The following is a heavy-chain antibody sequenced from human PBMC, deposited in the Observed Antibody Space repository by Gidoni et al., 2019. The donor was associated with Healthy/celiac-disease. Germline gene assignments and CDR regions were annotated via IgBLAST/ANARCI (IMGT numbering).Heavy chain of an antibody. CDR1: GFPFSSSA. D-gene: IGHD6-13*01. V-gene: IGHV3-23*04. J-gene: IGHJ6*02. CDR3: AKDLGSSWYDYYYYGMDV. Sequence: EVQLVASGGGLVQPGGSLRLSCAASGFPFSSSAMSWVRQAPGKGLEWVSAISGSGGSTYYADSVKGRFTISRDNSKNTLYLQMNSLRAEDTAVYYCAKDLGSSWYDYYYYGMDVWGQGTTVTVSS. CDR2: ISGSGGST.